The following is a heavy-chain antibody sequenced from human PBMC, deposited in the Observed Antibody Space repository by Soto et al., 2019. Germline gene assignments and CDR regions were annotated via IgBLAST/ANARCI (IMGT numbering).Heavy chain of an antibody. CDR1: GFTFSSYA. Sequence: EVQLLESGGGLVQPGGSLRLSCAASGFTFSSYAMSWVRQAPGKGLEWVSAISGSGGSTYYADSVKGRFTISRDNSKNTLYLQMNSLRAEDTAVYYCAKGRWGYCSGGSGYVDYWGQGTLVTVSS. CDR2: ISGSGGST. J-gene: IGHJ4*02. CDR3: AKGRWGYCSGGSGYVDY. V-gene: IGHV3-23*01. D-gene: IGHD2-15*01.